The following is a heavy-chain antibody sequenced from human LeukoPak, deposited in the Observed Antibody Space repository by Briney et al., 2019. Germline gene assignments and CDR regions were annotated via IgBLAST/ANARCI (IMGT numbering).Heavy chain of an antibody. Sequence: SETQSLTCTVSGGSISSSSYYWGWIRQPPGKGLEWIGSIYYSGSTYYNPSLKSRVTISVDTSKNQFSLKLSSVTAADTAVYYCARLPYLIAAAGTFRWYFDLWGRGTLVTVSS. CDR3: ARLPYLIAAAGTFRWYFDL. CDR1: GGSISSSSYY. D-gene: IGHD6-13*01. CDR2: IYYSGST. V-gene: IGHV4-39*01. J-gene: IGHJ2*01.